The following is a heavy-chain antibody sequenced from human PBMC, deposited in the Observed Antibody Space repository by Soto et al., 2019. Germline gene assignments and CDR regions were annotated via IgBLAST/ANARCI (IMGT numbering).Heavy chain of an antibody. J-gene: IGHJ3*02. CDR1: GFTFSSYG. CDR3: AKPSLIVVVPAAMSPLDAFDI. D-gene: IGHD2-2*01. CDR2: ISYDGSNK. V-gene: IGHV3-30*18. Sequence: QVQLVESGGGVVQPGRSLRLSCAASGFTFSSYGMHWVRQAPGKGLEWVAVISYDGSNKYYADSVKGRFTISRDNSKNTLYLQMNSLRAEDTAVYYCAKPSLIVVVPAAMSPLDAFDIWGQGTMVTVSS.